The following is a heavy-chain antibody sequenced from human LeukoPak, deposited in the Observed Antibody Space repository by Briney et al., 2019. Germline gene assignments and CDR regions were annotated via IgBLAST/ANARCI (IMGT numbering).Heavy chain of an antibody. CDR2: IYTSGST. D-gene: IGHD3-9*01. J-gene: IGHJ4*02. V-gene: IGHV4-4*07. CDR3: ARDGVYYDILTGYSRKYYFDY. Sequence: SETLSLTCAVYGGSFSGYYWSWIRQPAGKGLEWIGRIYTSGSTNYNPSLKSRVTMSVDTSKNQFSLKLSSVTAADTAVYYCARDGVYYDILTGYSRKYYFDYWGQGTLVTVSS. CDR1: GGSFSGYY.